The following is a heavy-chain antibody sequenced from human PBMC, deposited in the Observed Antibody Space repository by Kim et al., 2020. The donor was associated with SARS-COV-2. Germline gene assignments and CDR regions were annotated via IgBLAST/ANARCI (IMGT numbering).Heavy chain of an antibody. D-gene: IGHD3-3*02. V-gene: IGHV4-59*01. Sequence: SETLSLTCTVSGGSISPYFWSWIRQSPQKGLELVGYIYFTGNTNYNPSLRGRLTISVDRSKNQCSLTLTSVTAADTAVYYCARKDDPFFYMDVWGKGTTV. CDR2: IYFTGNT. J-gene: IGHJ6*03. CDR3: ARKDDPFFYMDV. CDR1: GGSISPYF.